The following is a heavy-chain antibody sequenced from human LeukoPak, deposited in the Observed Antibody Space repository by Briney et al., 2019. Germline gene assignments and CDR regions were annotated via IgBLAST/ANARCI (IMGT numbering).Heavy chain of an antibody. CDR1: GFTFGDYA. D-gene: IGHD2-21*02. V-gene: IGHV3-49*04. J-gene: IGHJ6*03. Sequence: GGSLRLSCTASGFTFGDYAMSWVRQAPGKGLEGVGFIRSKAYGGTTEYAASVKGRFTISRDDSKSIAYLQMNSLKPEDTAVYYCTTGYCGGDCYFGYYDYYMDVWGKGTTVTISS. CDR2: IRSKAYGGTT. CDR3: TTGYCGGDCYFGYYDYYMDV.